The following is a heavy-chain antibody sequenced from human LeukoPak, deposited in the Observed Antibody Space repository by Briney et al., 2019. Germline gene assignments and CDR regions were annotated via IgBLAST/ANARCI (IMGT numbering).Heavy chain of an antibody. D-gene: IGHD4-23*01. V-gene: IGHV3-48*03. Sequence: PGGSLRLSCAASGFTFSSYEMNWVRQAPGKGLEWVSYISSSGSTIYYADSVKGRFTISRDSAKNSLYLQMNSLRAEDTAVYYCARDLGGRWYKNCGMDVWGQGTTVTVSS. CDR2: ISSSGSTI. CDR1: GFTFSSYE. CDR3: ARDLGGRWYKNCGMDV. J-gene: IGHJ6*02.